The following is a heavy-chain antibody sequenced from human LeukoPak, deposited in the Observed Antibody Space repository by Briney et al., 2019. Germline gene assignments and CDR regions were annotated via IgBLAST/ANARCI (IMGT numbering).Heavy chain of an antibody. CDR2: IRQDGGEK. CDR3: ARDGTAAGLYFDL. J-gene: IGHJ4*01. V-gene: IGHV3-7*01. D-gene: IGHD6-13*01. CDR1: GFTFSSYW. Sequence: GGSLRLSCAVSGFTFSSYWMNWVRQAPGKGLEWVASIRQDGGEKSYVDSVKGRFTISRDKTKNSLYLQMSSLRAEDTAVYYCARDGTAAGLYFDLWGQGTLVTVSS.